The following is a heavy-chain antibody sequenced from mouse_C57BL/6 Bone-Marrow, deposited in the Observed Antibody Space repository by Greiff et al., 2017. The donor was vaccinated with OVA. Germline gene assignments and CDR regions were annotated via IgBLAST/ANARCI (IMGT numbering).Heavy chain of an antibody. CDR2: IDPEDGDT. V-gene: IGHV14-1*01. CDR3: TAIYYDYDEGGYYAMDY. D-gene: IGHD2-4*01. Sequence: EVKLMESGAELVRPGASVKLSCTASGFNIKDYYMHWVKQRPEQGLEWIGRIDPEDGDTEYARKFQGKATMTADTSSNTAYLQLSSLTSEDTAVYYCTAIYYDYDEGGYYAMDYWGQGTSVTVSS. CDR1: GFNIKDYY. J-gene: IGHJ4*01.